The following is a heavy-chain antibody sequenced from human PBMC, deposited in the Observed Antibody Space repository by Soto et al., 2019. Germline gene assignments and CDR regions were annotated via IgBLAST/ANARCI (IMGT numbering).Heavy chain of an antibody. V-gene: IGHV4-34*01. Sequence: PSETLSLTCAVYGGSFSGYYWSWIRQPPGKGLEWIGEINHSGSTNYNPSLKSRVTISVDTSKNQFSLKLSSVTAADTAVYYCARGRRYVLRVYAIRKPSELDYWGQGTLVTVSS. D-gene: IGHD2-8*01. CDR1: GGSFSGYY. CDR3: ARGRRYVLRVYAIRKPSELDY. CDR2: INHSGST. J-gene: IGHJ4*02.